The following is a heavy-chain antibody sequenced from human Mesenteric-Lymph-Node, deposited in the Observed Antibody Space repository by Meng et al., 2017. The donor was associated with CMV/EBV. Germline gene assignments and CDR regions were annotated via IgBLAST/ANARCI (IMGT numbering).Heavy chain of an antibody. CDR2: ISSSSSYI. CDR3: ARDRGLVPDAFDI. CDR1: GFTFDDYG. Sequence: GESLKISCGASGFTFDDYGMSWVRQAPGKGLEWISSISSSSSYIYYADSVKGRFTISRDNAKNSLYLQMNSLRAEDTAVYYCARDRGLVPDAFDIWGQGTMVTVSS. D-gene: IGHD3/OR15-3a*01. V-gene: IGHV3-21*01. J-gene: IGHJ3*02.